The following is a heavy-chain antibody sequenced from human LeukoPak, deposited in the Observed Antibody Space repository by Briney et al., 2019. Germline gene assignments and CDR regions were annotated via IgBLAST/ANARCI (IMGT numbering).Heavy chain of an antibody. Sequence: QPGGSLRLSCAASGFTFSSYEMNWVRQAPGKGLEWVSYISSSGSTIYYADSVKGRFTISRDNAKNSLYLQMNSLRAEDTAVYYCARDMGYYYDSSGLGWFDPWGQGTLVTVSS. V-gene: IGHV3-48*03. J-gene: IGHJ5*02. D-gene: IGHD3-22*01. CDR1: GFTFSSYE. CDR2: ISSSGSTI. CDR3: ARDMGYYYDSSGLGWFDP.